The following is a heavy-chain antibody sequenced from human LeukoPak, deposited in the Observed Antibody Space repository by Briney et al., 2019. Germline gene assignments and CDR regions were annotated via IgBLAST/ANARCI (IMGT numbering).Heavy chain of an antibody. J-gene: IGHJ5*02. CDR1: GFTFSSYE. CDR3: AKEDCGGDCYKASPTNWFDP. CDR2: ISSSGSTI. D-gene: IGHD2-21*02. Sequence: GGSLRLSCAASGFTFSSYEMNWVRQAPGKGLEWVSYISSSGSTIYYADSVKGRFTISRDNSKNTLYLQMNSLRAEDTAVYYCAKEDCGGDCYKASPTNWFDPWGQGTLVTVSS. V-gene: IGHV3-48*03.